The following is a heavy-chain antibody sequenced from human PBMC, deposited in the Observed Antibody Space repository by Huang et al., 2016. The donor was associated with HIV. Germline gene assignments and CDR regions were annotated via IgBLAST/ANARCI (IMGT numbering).Heavy chain of an antibody. CDR2: LNPGNGRI. Sequence: QVQLVQSGAEFKKPGASLKLSCAASGYIFTTYSIHWFRRVPGQSLQWLGGLNPGNGRIPFLQGFNGRVILSRDLSAATVYMQLSGLTADDTATYFCARAARGDGYHGAFDVWGQGTMVTV. CDR3: ARAARGDGYHGAFDV. D-gene: IGHD2-2*03. V-gene: IGHV1-3*01. CDR1: GYIFTTYS. J-gene: IGHJ3*01.